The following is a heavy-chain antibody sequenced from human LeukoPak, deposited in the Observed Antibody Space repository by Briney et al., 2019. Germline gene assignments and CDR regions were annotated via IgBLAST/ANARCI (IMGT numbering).Heavy chain of an antibody. CDR3: ARAAGIAAAGDY. J-gene: IGHJ4*02. CDR2: ISSDGGST. D-gene: IGHD6-13*01. V-gene: IGHV3-43*01. CDR1: GFTFDGYT. Sequence: PGGSLRLSCATSGFTFDGYTMHWVRQAPGKGLEWVSLISSDGGSTNYADSVKGRFTISRDNSKNSLYLQMNSLRAEDTAVYYCARAAGIAAAGDYWGQGTLVTVSS.